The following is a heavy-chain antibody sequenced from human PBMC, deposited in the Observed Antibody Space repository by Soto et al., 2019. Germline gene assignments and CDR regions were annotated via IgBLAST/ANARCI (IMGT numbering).Heavy chain of an antibody. Sequence: PYENLRLRCHVSSGSPSLSYVFLGWVSKPPGKGLESNVNVDDIGTAYFSPHLSNRGTFHVDTPKTQVSLTLYSVTASDSDVSYCARITGRHLDYWGQRILVTVSS. CDR2: VDDIGTA. J-gene: IGHJ4*02. CDR3: ARITGRHLDY. D-gene: IGHD1-20*01. V-gene: IGHV4-39*01. CDR1: SGSPSLSYVF.